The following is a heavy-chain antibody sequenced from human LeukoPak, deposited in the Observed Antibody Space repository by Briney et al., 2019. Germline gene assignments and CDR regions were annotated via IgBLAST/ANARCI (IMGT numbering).Heavy chain of an antibody. D-gene: IGHD3-3*01. Sequence: SVKVSCKASGGTFSDYALNWVRQAPGQGLEWMGVFIPILGTANSTQKFQGRVTITADISTNTVYMEPSSLRSEDTAVYFCAGIPVFGVVLHQEPVWGKGTTVTVSS. V-gene: IGHV1-69*10. J-gene: IGHJ6*03. CDR2: FIPILGTA. CDR1: GGTFSDYA. CDR3: AGIPVFGVVLHQEPV.